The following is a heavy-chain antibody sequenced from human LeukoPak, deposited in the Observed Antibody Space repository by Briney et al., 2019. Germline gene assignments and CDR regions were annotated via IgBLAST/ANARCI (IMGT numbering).Heavy chain of an antibody. CDR3: ARGVVGATHDAFDI. J-gene: IGHJ3*02. V-gene: IGHV4-39*07. D-gene: IGHD1-26*01. Sequence: PSETLSLTCTVSGGSISSSSYYWGWIRQPPGKGLEWIGSIYYSGSPYYNPSLKSRVTISVDTSKNQFSLKLSSVTAADTAVYYCARGVVGATHDAFDIWGQGTMVTVSS. CDR2: IYYSGSP. CDR1: GGSISSSSYY.